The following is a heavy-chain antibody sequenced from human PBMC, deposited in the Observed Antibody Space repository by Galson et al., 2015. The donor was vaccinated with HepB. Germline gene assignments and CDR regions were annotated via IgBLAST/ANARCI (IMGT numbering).Heavy chain of an antibody. D-gene: IGHD2-2*01. V-gene: IGHV1-2*02. CDR2: INPNSGGT. J-gene: IGHJ6*03. Sequence: SVKVSCKASGYTFTGYYMHWVRQAPGQGLEWMGWINPNSGGTNYAQKFQGRVTMTRDTSISTAYMELSRLRSDDTAVYYCASTAIYQLLSNYYYMDVWGKGTTVTVSS. CDR3: ASTAIYQLLSNYYYMDV. CDR1: GYTFTGYY.